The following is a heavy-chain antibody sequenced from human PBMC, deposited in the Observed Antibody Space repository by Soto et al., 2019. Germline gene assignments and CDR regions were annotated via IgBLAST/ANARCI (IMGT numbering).Heavy chain of an antibody. CDR3: ASLFSSGWYYFDY. V-gene: IGHV1-69*13. Sequence: SVKVSCKASGGTFSSYAISWVRQAPGQGLEWMGGIIPIFGTANYAQKFQGRVTITADESTSTAYMELSSLRSEDTAVYYCASLFSSGWYYFDYWGQGTLVTVPS. CDR2: IIPIFGTA. CDR1: GGTFSSYA. D-gene: IGHD6-19*01. J-gene: IGHJ4*02.